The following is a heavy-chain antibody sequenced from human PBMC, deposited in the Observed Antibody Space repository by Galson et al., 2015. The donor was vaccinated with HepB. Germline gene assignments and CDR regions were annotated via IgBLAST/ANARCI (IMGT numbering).Heavy chain of an antibody. J-gene: IGHJ3*02. Sequence: SLRLSCAASGFTFDDYAMHWVRQAPGKGLEWVSGISWNSGSIGYADSVKGRFTISRDNAKNSLYLQMNSLRAEDTALYYCAKDDDGSYGYAFDIWGQGTMVTVSS. V-gene: IGHV3-9*01. CDR1: GFTFDDYA. CDR2: ISWNSGSI. CDR3: AKDDDGSYGYAFDI. D-gene: IGHD1-26*01.